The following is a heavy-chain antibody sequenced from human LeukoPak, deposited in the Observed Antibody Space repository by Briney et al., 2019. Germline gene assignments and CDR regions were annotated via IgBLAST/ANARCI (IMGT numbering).Heavy chain of an antibody. CDR1: GSTFTSYD. J-gene: IGHJ5*02. CDR2: MNPNSGNT. V-gene: IGHV1-8*03. Sequence: GASVKVSCKASGSTFTSYDINWVRQATGQGLEWMGWMNPNSGNTGYAQKFQGRVTITRNTSISTAYMELSSLRSEDTAVYYCARLRIAAAGINWFDPWGQGTLVTVSS. CDR3: ARLRIAAAGINWFDP. D-gene: IGHD6-13*01.